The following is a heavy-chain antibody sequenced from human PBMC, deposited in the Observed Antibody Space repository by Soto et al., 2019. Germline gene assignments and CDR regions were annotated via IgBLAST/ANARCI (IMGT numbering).Heavy chain of an antibody. CDR3: ARGRRESGYY. J-gene: IGHJ4*02. CDR1: GGSFSGCY. D-gene: IGHD3-3*01. V-gene: IGHV4-34*01. CDR2: INHSGST. Sequence: PSETLSLTCAVYGGSFSGCYWSWIRQPPGKGLEWIGEINHSGSTNYNPSLKSRVTISVDTSKNQFSLKLSSVTAADTAVYYCARGRRESGYYWGQGTLVTVSS.